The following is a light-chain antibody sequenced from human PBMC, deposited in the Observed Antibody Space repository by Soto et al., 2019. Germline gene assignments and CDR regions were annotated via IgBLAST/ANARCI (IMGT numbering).Light chain of an antibody. CDR1: RAISDW. CDR2: RAS. V-gene: IGKV1-5*03. CDR3: QQYNTSSFT. J-gene: IGKJ2*01. Sequence: DIQMTQSPSTLSASLGDRVTITCRASRAISDWLAWYQQRPGKAPKLLIYRASRLESGVPSRFSGSGSGTEFTLTISGLQPDDFATYYCQQYNTSSFTFGQGTKLEI.